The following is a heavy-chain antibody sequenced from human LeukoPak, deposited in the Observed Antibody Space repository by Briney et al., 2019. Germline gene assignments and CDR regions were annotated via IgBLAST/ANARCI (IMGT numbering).Heavy chain of an antibody. CDR2: ISGSGGST. Sequence: GGSLRLSCAASGFTFSSYAMSWDRQAPGKGLEWVSAISGSGGSTYYADSVKGRFTISRDNSKNTLYLQMNSLRAEDTAVYYCAKSEVLGLQLQSAFDIWGQGTMVTVSS. J-gene: IGHJ3*02. CDR3: AKSEVLGLQLQSAFDI. D-gene: IGHD5-24*01. CDR1: GFTFSSYA. V-gene: IGHV3-23*01.